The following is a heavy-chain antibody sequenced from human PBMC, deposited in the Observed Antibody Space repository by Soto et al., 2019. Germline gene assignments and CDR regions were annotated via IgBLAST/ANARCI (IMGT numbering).Heavy chain of an antibody. J-gene: IGHJ3*02. Sequence: PGGSLRLSCAASGFTVSSNYMSGVRQAPGKGLEWVSVIYSGGSTYYADSVKGRFTISRDNSKNTLYLQMNSLRAEDTAVYYCARDIEVSSRWTEVDAFDIWGQGTMVTVSS. CDR3: ARDIEVSSRWTEVDAFDI. D-gene: IGHD6-19*01. V-gene: IGHV3-66*01. CDR2: IYSGGST. CDR1: GFTVSSNY.